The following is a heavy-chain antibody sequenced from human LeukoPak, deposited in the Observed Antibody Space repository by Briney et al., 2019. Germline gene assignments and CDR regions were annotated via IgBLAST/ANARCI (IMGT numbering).Heavy chain of an antibody. Sequence: PSETLSLTCAVSDFSISSGCYWGWIRQPPGKGLEWIGNIYQSGSTYYNPSLKSRVTISVDTSKNRFSLWLSSVTAADTAVYYCARVSTNYGLAYWGQGTLVTVSS. V-gene: IGHV4-38-2*01. CDR1: DFSISSGCY. CDR3: ARVSTNYGLAY. CDR2: IYQSGST. J-gene: IGHJ4*02. D-gene: IGHD4-17*01.